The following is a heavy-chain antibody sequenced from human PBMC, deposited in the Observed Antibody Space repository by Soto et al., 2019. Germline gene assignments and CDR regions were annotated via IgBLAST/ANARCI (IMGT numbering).Heavy chain of an antibody. V-gene: IGHV1-18*01. CDR3: ARVGDFWSGYYTNIIRN. Sequence: ASVKVSCKASGYTFTSYGISWVRQAPGQGLEWMGWISAYNGNTNYAQKLQGRVTMTTDTSTSTAYMELRSLRSDDTAVYYCARVGDFWSGYYTNIIRNWGQGTLVTVSS. CDR2: ISAYNGNT. J-gene: IGHJ4*02. CDR1: GYTFTSYG. D-gene: IGHD3-3*01.